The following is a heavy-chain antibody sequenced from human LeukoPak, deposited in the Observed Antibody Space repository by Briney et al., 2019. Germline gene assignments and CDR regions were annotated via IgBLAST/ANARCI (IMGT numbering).Heavy chain of an antibody. CDR1: GGTFSSYA. CDR3: ARGFRGTYSDY. D-gene: IGHD1-1*01. J-gene: IGHJ4*02. Sequence: GASVKVSCKASGGTFSSYAISWVRQAPGQGLEWMGRIIPILGIANYAQKFQGRVTITADKSTSTAYMELSSLRSEDTAVYYCARGFRGTYSDYWGQGTLVTVSS. V-gene: IGHV1-69*04. CDR2: IIPILGIA.